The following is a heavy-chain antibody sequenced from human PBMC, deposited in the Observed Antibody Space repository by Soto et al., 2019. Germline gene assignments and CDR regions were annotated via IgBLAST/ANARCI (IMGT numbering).Heavy chain of an antibody. Sequence: QVQLQESGPGLVKPSETLSLTCAVSGDSISSYYCMWIRQPPGKGLESIGYLYYGRSANYNPSHDSVVPLAVDTTRNQCPLPLSPRSAADPAVYYCALRSMAVVPDYWGQGTLVTVSS. CDR2: LYYGRSA. D-gene: IGHD2-2*01. CDR1: GDSISSYY. V-gene: IGHV4-59*12. J-gene: IGHJ4*02. CDR3: ALRSMAVVPDY.